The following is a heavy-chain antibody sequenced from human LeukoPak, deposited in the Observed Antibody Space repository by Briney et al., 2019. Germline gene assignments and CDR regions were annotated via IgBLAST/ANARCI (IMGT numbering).Heavy chain of an antibody. CDR2: INPNTGGT. V-gene: IGHV1-2*02. CDR1: GYTFTGYY. D-gene: IGHD3-3*01. Sequence: ASVKVSCKASGYTFTGYYMYWVRQAPGQGLEWLGWINPNTGGTNYAQKFQGRVTMTRDTSISTAYMELSRLRSDDTAVYYCARAGRAGYDFWSGYYYYMDVWGKGTTVTVSS. J-gene: IGHJ6*03. CDR3: ARAGRAGYDFWSGYYYYMDV.